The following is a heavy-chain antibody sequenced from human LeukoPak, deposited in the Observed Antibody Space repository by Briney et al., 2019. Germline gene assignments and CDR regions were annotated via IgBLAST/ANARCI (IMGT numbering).Heavy chain of an antibody. CDR3: AGDSGYAFDY. V-gene: IGHV3-48*02. Sequence: GGSLRLSCAASEFTFTSYELNWVRQAPGKGLEWVSYISSGSGTIRYADSVKGRFTISRDNAKNSLYLHMSSLRDEDTAVYYCAGDSGYAFDYWGRGTLVTASS. D-gene: IGHD3-10*01. CDR1: EFTFTSYE. J-gene: IGHJ4*02. CDR2: ISSGSGTI.